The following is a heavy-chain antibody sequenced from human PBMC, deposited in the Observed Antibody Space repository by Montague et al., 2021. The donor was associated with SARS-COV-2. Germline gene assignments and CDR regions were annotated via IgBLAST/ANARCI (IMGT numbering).Heavy chain of an antibody. CDR3: ARGGDLNWFDP. CDR1: GGSISSYY. D-gene: IGHD2-21*01. V-gene: IGHV4-59*01. CDR2: IYDSGST. Sequence: SETLSLTCTVSGGSISSYYWSWIRQPSGKGLEWTGYIYDSGSTNYNPALKSRVTISEDTSKNQFSLKLSSVTAADTAVYYCARGGDLNWFDPWGQGTLVTVSS. J-gene: IGHJ5*02.